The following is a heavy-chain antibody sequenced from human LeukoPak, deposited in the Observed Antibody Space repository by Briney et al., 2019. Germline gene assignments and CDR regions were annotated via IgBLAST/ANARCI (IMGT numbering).Heavy chain of an antibody. CDR2: ITRSSIYT. CDR1: GFTFSSYS. D-gene: IGHD3-22*01. V-gene: IGHV3-21*01. Sequence: PGGSLRLSCAASGFTFSSYSMTWVRQAPGKGLEWVSSITRSSIYTYYADSVKGRFTISRDNAKKSLYLQMNSLRTEDTAVYYCVIALYDGSGYYSHFDYWGQGTLVTVSS. CDR3: VIALYDGSGYYSHFDY. J-gene: IGHJ4*02.